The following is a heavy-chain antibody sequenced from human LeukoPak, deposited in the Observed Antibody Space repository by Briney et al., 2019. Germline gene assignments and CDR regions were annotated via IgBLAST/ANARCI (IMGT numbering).Heavy chain of an antibody. J-gene: IGHJ4*02. D-gene: IGHD2-15*01. CDR2: ISGSGGST. V-gene: IGHV3-74*01. CDR1: GFTFSNAW. CDR3: ARDLHAATKLSGIDY. Sequence: GGSLRLSCAASGFTFSNAWMGWVRQAPGKGLEWVSAISGSGGSTYYADSVKGRFTISRDNAKNTLYLQMNSLRAEDTAVYYCARDLHAATKLSGIDYWGQGTLVTVSS.